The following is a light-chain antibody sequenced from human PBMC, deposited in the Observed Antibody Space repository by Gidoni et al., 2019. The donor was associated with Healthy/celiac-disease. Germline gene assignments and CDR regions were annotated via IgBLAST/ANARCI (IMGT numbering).Light chain of an antibody. J-gene: IGLJ1*01. CDR3: QSYDSSLSGFYV. CDR2: DNS. Sequence: QSVLTQPPSVSVAPGQRVTISCTGSSSNIGAGYDVHWYQQLPGTAPKLLIYDNSNRPSGVPDRFSGSKSGTSASLAITGLQAEDEADYYCQSYDSSLSGFYVFGTGTKVTVL. CDR1: SSNIGAGYD. V-gene: IGLV1-40*01.